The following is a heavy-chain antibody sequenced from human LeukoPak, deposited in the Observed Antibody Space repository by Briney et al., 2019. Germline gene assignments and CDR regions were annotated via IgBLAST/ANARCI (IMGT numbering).Heavy chain of an antibody. CDR3: ARTPSITMVRGVLDY. CDR2: IYYSGST. V-gene: IGHV4-59*01. CDR1: GGSISSYY. D-gene: IGHD3-10*01. J-gene: IGHJ4*02. Sequence: PSETLSLTCTVSGGSISSYYWSWIRQPPGKGLEWIGYIYYSGSTNYNPSLKSRVTISVDTSKNQFSLKLSSVTAADTAVYYYARTPSITMVRGVLDYWGQGTLVTVSS.